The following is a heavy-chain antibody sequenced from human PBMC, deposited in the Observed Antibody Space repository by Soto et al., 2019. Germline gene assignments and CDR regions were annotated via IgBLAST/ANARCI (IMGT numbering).Heavy chain of an antibody. Sequence: ASVKVSCKVSGYTLTELSMHWVRQAPGKGLEWMGGFDPEDGETIYAQKFQGRVTMTEDTSTDTAYMELSSLRSEDTAVYYCATPLEIAARLHAFDIWGQGTMVSVSS. D-gene: IGHD6-6*01. CDR2: FDPEDGET. J-gene: IGHJ3*02. V-gene: IGHV1-24*01. CDR3: ATPLEIAARLHAFDI. CDR1: GYTLTELS.